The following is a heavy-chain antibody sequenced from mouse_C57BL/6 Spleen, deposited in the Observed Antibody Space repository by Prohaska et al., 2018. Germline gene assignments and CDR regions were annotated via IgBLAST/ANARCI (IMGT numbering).Heavy chain of an antibody. V-gene: IGHV1-53*01. CDR2: INPSNGGT. Sequence: QVQLPQPVSELVKPASSVKLSCMPSGYILPSYWMHRLKQRPGQGLAWIGNINPSNGGTNYNEKFKGKSTLTVDKSSSTAYMQLSSRTSEDSAVYYCARLHYWGQGTTLTVTS. CDR3: ARLHY. J-gene: IGHJ2*01. CDR1: GYILPSYW.